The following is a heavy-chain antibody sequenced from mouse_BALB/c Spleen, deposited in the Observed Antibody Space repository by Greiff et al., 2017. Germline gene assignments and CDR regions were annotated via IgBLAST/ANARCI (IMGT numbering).Heavy chain of an antibody. D-gene: IGHD1-1*01. J-gene: IGHJ4*01. CDR1: GFTFSDYY. Sequence: EVKLVESGGGLVKPGGSLKLSCAASGFTFSDYYMYWVRQTPEKRLEWVATISDGGSYTYYPDSVKGRFTISRDNAKNNLYLQMSSLKSEDTAMYYCARGRSYYGSSYGAMDYWGQGTSVTVSS. CDR3: ARGRSYYGSSYGAMDY. CDR2: ISDGGSYT. V-gene: IGHV5-4*02.